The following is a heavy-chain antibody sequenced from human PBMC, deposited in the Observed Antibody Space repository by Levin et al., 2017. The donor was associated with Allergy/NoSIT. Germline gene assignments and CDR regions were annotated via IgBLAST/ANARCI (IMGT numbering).Heavy chain of an antibody. J-gene: IGHJ4*02. Sequence: GGSLRLSCAASGFTFSSYAMHWVRQAPGKGLEWVAVISYDGSNKYYADSVKGRFTISRDNSKNTLYLQMNSLRAEDTAVYYCARESYGDYCFDYWGQGTLVTVSS. CDR1: GFTFSSYA. D-gene: IGHD4-17*01. CDR2: ISYDGSNK. CDR3: ARESYGDYCFDY. V-gene: IGHV3-30-3*01.